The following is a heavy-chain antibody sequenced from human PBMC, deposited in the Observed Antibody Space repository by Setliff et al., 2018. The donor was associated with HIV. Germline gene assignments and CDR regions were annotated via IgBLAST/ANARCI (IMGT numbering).Heavy chain of an antibody. CDR3: ARVQYFNSGGYWATIRHYYYYYMDV. Sequence: GSLRLSCAASGFTFSSYSMNWVRQAPGKGLEWVSSITSRSSYMYYADSVKGRFAISRDNAKNSLYLQMNSLSAEGTAVYYCARVQYFNSGGYWATIRHYYYYYMDVWGKGTTVTVSS. D-gene: IGHD3-22*01. J-gene: IGHJ6*03. CDR1: GFTFSSYS. V-gene: IGHV3-21*01. CDR2: ITSRSSYM.